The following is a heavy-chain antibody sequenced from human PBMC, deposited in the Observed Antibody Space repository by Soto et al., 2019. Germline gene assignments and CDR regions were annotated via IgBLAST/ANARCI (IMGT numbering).Heavy chain of an antibody. J-gene: IGHJ6*02. D-gene: IGHD3-10*02. CDR2: INPSGGST. CDR3: ARDRAQMYYFKGMVGDDGPRDYGMDV. CDR1: GYTFTSYY. V-gene: IGHV1-46*01. Sequence: ASVKVSCKASGYTFTSYYMHWVRQAPGQGLEWMGIINPSGGSTSYAQKFQGRVTMTRDTSTSTVYMELSSLRSEDTAVYYCARDRAQMYYFKGMVGDDGPRDYGMDVWGQGTTVTVSS.